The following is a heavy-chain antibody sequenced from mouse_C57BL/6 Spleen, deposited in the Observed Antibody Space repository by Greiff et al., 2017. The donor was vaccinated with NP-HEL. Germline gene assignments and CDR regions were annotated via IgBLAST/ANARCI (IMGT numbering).Heavy chain of an antibody. CDR2: INPNNGGT. J-gene: IGHJ3*01. CDR3: ARSGGYYGSSWGFAY. CDR1: GYTFTDYN. V-gene: IGHV1-18*01. D-gene: IGHD1-1*01. Sequence: EVQLQQSGPELVKPGASVKIPCKASGYTFTDYNMDWVKQSHGKSLEWIGDINPNNGGTIYNQKFKGKATLTVDKSSSTAYMELRSLTSEDTAVYYCARSGGYYGSSWGFAYWGQGTLVTVSA.